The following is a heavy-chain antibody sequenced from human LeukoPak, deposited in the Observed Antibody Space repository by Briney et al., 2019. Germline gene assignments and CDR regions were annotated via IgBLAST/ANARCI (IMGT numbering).Heavy chain of an antibody. Sequence: SETLSLTCTVSGGSISGYYWSWIRQPPGKGLEWIGYIYDSGSTNYNPSLKSRVTISVDTSKNQFSLKLSSVTAADMAVYYCARGSPLYGMDVWGQGTTVTVSS. V-gene: IGHV4-59*01. CDR2: IYDSGST. CDR3: ARGSPLYGMDV. J-gene: IGHJ6*02. CDR1: GGSISGYY.